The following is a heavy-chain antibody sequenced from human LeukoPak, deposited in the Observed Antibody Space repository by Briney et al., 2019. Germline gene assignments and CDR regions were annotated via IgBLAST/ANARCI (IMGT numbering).Heavy chain of an antibody. J-gene: IGHJ4*02. D-gene: IGHD1-26*01. CDR2: IYHSGST. V-gene: IGHV4-30-2*01. Sequence: SQTLSLTCTVSGGSISSGGYYWSWIRQPPGKGLEWIGYIYHSGSTYYNPSLKSRVTISVDRSKNQFSLKLSSVTAADTAVYYCARGDMGATVLDYWGQGTLVTVSS. CDR3: ARGDMGATVLDY. CDR1: GGSISSGGYY.